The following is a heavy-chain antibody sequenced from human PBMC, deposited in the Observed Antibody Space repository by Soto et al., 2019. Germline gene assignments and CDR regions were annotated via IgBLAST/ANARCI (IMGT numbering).Heavy chain of an antibody. Sequence: LSLTCVVSNFSISSGYYWGWIRQSPGKGLEWIASIYRSGTTSYNPSLKSRVTISVDPSKNQFSLMLTAVTAADTAVYYCARTHSGSYYSVFNYWGRGSLVTVST. CDR1: NFSISSGYY. D-gene: IGHD1-26*01. J-gene: IGHJ4*02. CDR2: IYRSGTT. CDR3: ARTHSGSYYSVFNY. V-gene: IGHV4-38-2*01.